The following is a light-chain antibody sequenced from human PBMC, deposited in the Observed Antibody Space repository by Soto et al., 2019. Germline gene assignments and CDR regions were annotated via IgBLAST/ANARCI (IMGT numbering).Light chain of an antibody. CDR3: QQNYSAYT. CDR2: GAS. J-gene: IGKJ2*01. Sequence: DIQMTQSPSSLSASVGDRVTITCRASQSISTFLNWYQQKPGKAPKPLIYGASNLQSGVPSRFSGSGSGTDFTVTISSLQPEDFAIYYCQQNYSAYTFGQGTKLEIK. CDR1: QSISTF. V-gene: IGKV1-39*01.